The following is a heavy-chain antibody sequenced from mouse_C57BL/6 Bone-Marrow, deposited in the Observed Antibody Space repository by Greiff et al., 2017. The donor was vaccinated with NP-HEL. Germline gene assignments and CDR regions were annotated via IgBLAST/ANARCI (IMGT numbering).Heavy chain of an antibody. J-gene: IGHJ4*01. D-gene: IGHD2-2*01. CDR3: ASGRPLWLRREDYYAMDY. Sequence: QVQLQQPGAELVKPGASVKMSCKASGYTFTSYWITWVKQRPGQGLEWIGDIYPGSGSTNYNEKFKSKATLTVDTSSSTAYMQLSSLTSEDSAVYYRASGRPLWLRREDYYAMDYWGQGTSVTVSS. CDR1: GYTFTSYW. V-gene: IGHV1-55*01. CDR2: IYPGSGST.